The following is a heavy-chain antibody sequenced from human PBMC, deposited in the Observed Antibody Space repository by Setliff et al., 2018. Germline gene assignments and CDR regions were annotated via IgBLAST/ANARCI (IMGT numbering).Heavy chain of an antibody. V-gene: IGHV3-23*01. J-gene: IGHJ3*02. D-gene: IGHD1-26*01. CDR3: AKPLVGASGAFAI. Sequence: PGGSLRLSCAASGFTFSSSAMAWVRQAPGKGLEWVSAISSTITSTYYADSVKGRFTISRDNSKNTLYLQMNSLRAEDTAVYYCAKPLVGASGAFAIWGQGTMVTVSS. CDR2: ISSTITST. CDR1: GFTFSSSA.